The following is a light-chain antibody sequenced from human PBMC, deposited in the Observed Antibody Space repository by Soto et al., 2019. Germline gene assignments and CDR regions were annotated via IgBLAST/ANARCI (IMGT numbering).Light chain of an antibody. CDR3: CSYAGSFWV. J-gene: IGLJ3*02. CDR2: DVS. Sequence: QSALTQPRSVSGSPGQSVTISCTGTNSDVGNYNFVSWYQQHPGKAPKFMIYDVSKRPSGVPDRFSGSKSGNTASLTISGLQAEDEADYYCCSYAGSFWVSGGGTKVTVL. V-gene: IGLV2-11*01. CDR1: NSDVGNYNF.